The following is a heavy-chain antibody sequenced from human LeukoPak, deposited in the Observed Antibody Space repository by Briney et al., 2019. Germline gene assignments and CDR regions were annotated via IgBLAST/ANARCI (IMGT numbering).Heavy chain of an antibody. CDR3: ARSDRTYVYYY. CDR1: GFTFSSYA. D-gene: IGHD2-8*01. CDR2: ISGSDGRT. V-gene: IGHV3-23*01. J-gene: IGHJ4*02. Sequence: GGSLRLSCAASGFTFSSYAMSWVRQAPGKGLEWVSAISGSDGRTYYADSVKGRFTISRDNSKNSLYLQMNSLRAEDTAVYYCARSDRTYVYYYWGQGTLVTVSS.